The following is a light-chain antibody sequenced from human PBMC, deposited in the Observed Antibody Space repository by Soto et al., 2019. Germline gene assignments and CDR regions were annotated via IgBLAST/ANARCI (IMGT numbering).Light chain of an antibody. Sequence: QSVLTRPASVSGSPGQSITSSCTGTSNDVGGFNYVSWYQQHPGKAPKLLIFDVYSRPSGISNRFSGSKSGNTASLTIFGPQAEDEADYYCSSYTPSSSYVFGAGTKVTVL. CDR1: SNDVGGFNY. CDR3: SSYTPSSSYV. V-gene: IGLV2-14*01. J-gene: IGLJ1*01. CDR2: DVY.